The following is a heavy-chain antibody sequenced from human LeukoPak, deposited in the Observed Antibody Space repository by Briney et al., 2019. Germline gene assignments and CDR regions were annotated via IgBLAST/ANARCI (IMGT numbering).Heavy chain of an antibody. Sequence: GGSLSLFCAASSFIFSSYYMNSARQAPGKGREWVSYLSSSGSNIYYADSVKGRSTISRDNAKNSLYLQMNSLRAEDTAVYYCARVVHDYGEFGPDYWGQGTLVTVSS. D-gene: IGHD4-17*01. CDR2: LSSSGSNI. V-gene: IGHV3-21*05. CDR1: SFIFSSYY. CDR3: ARVVHDYGEFGPDY. J-gene: IGHJ4*02.